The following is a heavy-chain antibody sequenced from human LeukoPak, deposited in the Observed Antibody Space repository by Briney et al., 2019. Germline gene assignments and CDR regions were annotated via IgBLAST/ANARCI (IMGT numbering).Heavy chain of an antibody. CDR3: ARRPMPTTMTSPFDY. CDR1: GGSLSGYY. Sequence: PETLSLTCAVDGGSLSGYYWSWIRQTPGKGLEWIGEIRRSGNANYNPSLKSRVTLSIDTSKNHFSLNLTSVTAADTAMYYCARRPMPTTMTSPFDYWGPGAQVTVSS. D-gene: IGHD4-17*01. V-gene: IGHV4-34*01. CDR2: IRRSGNA. J-gene: IGHJ4*02.